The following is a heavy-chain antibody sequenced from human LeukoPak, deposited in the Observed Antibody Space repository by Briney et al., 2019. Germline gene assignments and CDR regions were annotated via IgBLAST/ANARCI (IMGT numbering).Heavy chain of an antibody. CDR2: IYYSGST. Sequence: SETLSLTCTVSGGSISSYYWSWIRQTPGKGLGWVGYIYYSGSTNYYPSLKSRVTISVVTSKNQFSLELSSVTAADTAVYYCARADNWGSSWYFDYWGQGTLVTVSS. CDR3: ARADNWGSSWYFDY. V-gene: IGHV4-59*01. CDR1: GGSISSYY. J-gene: IGHJ4*02. D-gene: IGHD7-27*01.